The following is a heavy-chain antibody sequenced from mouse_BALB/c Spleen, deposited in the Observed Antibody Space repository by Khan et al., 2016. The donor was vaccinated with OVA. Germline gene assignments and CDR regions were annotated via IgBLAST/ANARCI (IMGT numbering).Heavy chain of an antibody. D-gene: IGHD2-4*01. CDR2: IWSGGST. Sequence: VQLQESGPGLVRPSQSLSITCTVSGFSLTTYGVHWVRQSPGKGLEWLGVIWSGGSTDNSDAFLSRLSISKDNSKNQVFFKMNSLQPNDTAIYYYARNYDYDEGIAYWGQGTLVTVSA. J-gene: IGHJ3*01. V-gene: IGHV2-2*02. CDR1: GFSLTTYG. CDR3: ARNYDYDEGIAY.